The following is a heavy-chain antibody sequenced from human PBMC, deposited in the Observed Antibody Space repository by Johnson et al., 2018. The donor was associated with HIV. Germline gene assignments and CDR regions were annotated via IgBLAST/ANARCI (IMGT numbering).Heavy chain of an antibody. V-gene: IGHV3-30*04. CDR3: AKGGLEHTDAFDI. CDR2: MSYDGSDK. Sequence: QVQLVESGGGVVQPGRSLRLSCAASGFTLSSYVMHWVRQAPGKGLEWVAVMSYDGSDKYYADSVKGRFTISRDNSKNTLYLQMNSLRSEDTALYYCAKGGLEHTDAFDIWGQGTMVTVSS. CDR1: GFTLSSYV. D-gene: IGHD1/OR15-1a*01. J-gene: IGHJ3*02.